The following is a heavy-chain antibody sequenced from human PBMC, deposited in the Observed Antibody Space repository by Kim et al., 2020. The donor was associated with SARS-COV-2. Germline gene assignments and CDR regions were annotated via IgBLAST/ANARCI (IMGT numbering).Heavy chain of an antibody. CDR1: GFTFSSYS. D-gene: IGHD5-12*01. CDR2: ISSSSSYI. Sequence: GGSLRLSCAASGFTFSSYSMNWVRQAPGKGLEWVSSISSSSSYIYYADSVKGRFTISRDNAKNSLYLQMNSLRAEDTAVYYCARDGSRTIVATYYYYGMDVWGQGTTVTVSS. V-gene: IGHV3-21*01. J-gene: IGHJ6*02. CDR3: ARDGSRTIVATYYYYGMDV.